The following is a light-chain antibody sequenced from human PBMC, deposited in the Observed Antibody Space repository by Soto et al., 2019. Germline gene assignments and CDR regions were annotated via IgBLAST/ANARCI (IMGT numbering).Light chain of an antibody. CDR3: QQSYISPWT. V-gene: IGKV1-5*03. CDR1: QSISSW. Sequence: DIQMTQSPSTLSASVGDRVTITCRASQSISSWLAWYQQKPGKAPKLLIYKASTLKSGVPSRFSGSGSGTDFTLTISSLQPEDFATYYCQQSYISPWTFGQGTKVDI. CDR2: KAS. J-gene: IGKJ1*01.